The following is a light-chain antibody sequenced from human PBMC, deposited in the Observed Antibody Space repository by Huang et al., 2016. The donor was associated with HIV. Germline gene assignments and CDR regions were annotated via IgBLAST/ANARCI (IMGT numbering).Light chain of an antibody. Sequence: DIVMTQSPDFLAVSLGERATISCKYSHSLLNSPNRKHYLALYQQNPGQPPKLLSYCASVRESGVPDRFIGSGSGTDFTLTITSLQAEDVAVYFCQQYFFSPMTFGPGTKVDI. CDR1: HSLLNSPNRKHY. J-gene: IGKJ3*01. CDR2: CAS. CDR3: QQYFFSPMT. V-gene: IGKV4-1*01.